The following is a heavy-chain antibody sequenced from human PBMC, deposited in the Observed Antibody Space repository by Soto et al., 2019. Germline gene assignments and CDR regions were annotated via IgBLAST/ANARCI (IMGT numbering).Heavy chain of an antibody. CDR2: ISGSGGLT. CDR1: GFPFSSYA. Sequence: EMQLLVSGGGLVQPGGSLRLSCAASGFPFSSYAMSWVRQAPGKGLEWVSGISGSGGLTYYADSVKGRFTISRDNSKNTLYLQMNSLIDSATAVSYCAKTLSASPNYFFDYWGPGPLVSVSS. D-gene: IGHD2-2*01. J-gene: IGHJ4*02. CDR3: AKTLSASPNYFFDY. V-gene: IGHV3-23*01.